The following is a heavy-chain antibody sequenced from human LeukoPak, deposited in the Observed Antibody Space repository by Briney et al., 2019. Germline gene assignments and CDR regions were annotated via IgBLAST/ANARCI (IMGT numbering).Heavy chain of an antibody. D-gene: IGHD6-19*01. Sequence: GGSLRLSCAASGFTLRDYGMSWVRQAPGKGLEWVSTISNSGVRTFYADSVKGRFTISRDNSKNTLFLLMKSVRAEDTAVYYCAKGGWYDWFDPWGQGTLVTVSS. CDR1: GFTLRDYG. V-gene: IGHV3-23*01. CDR3: AKGGWYDWFDP. CDR2: ISNSGVRT. J-gene: IGHJ5*02.